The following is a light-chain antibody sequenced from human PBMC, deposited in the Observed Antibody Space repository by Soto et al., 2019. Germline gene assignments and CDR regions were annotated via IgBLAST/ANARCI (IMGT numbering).Light chain of an antibody. J-gene: IGKJ2*01. V-gene: IGKV1-5*03. CDR3: QQYNSYST. CDR2: KAS. Sequence: DLQMTQSPSTLSASVGDRVTITCRASQSISSWLAWYQQKPGKAPKLLIYKASSLESGVPSRFSGSGSGTELTLTISSLQPDDFATYYCQQYNSYSTFGQGTKLEIK. CDR1: QSISSW.